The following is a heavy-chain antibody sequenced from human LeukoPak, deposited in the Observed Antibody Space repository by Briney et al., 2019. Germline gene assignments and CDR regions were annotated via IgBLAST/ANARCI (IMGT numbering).Heavy chain of an antibody. J-gene: IGHJ2*01. CDR2: IYSGGST. D-gene: IGHD3-10*01. CDR1: GFTVSSNY. CDR3: ARGPFELVWFGERDWYFDL. Sequence: GGSLRLSCAASGFTVSSNYMSWVRQASGKGLEWVSVIYSGGSTYYPGSVKGRFTISRENAKSSLYLQMNSLRAGDTAVYYCARGPFELVWFGERDWYFDLWGRGTLVTVSS. V-gene: IGHV3-53*01.